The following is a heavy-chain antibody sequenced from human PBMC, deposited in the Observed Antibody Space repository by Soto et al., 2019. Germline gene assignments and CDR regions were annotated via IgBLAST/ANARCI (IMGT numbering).Heavy chain of an antibody. J-gene: IGHJ5*02. V-gene: IGHV4-30-4*01. CDR1: GGSISSGDYY. CDR3: ARDGGGDSNWFDP. CDR2: IYYSGST. Sequence: PSETLSLTCTVSGGSISSGDYYWSWIRQPPGKGLEWIGYIYYSGSTYYNPSLKSRVTISVDTSKNQFSLKLSSVTAADTAVYYCARDGGGDSNWFDPWGQGTLVTVSS. D-gene: IGHD2-21*02.